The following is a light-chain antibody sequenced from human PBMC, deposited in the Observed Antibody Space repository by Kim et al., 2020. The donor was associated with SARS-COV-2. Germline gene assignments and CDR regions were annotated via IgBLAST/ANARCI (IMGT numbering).Light chain of an antibody. V-gene: IGLV2-14*03. Sequence: GQAITISCSGSSHDIGGHSHVSWFQQHPGKAPIHIIYDVTNRPSGVSNRFSGSKSGNTASLTISGLQAEDEAHYYCNSYTNSATWVFGGGTQLTVL. J-gene: IGLJ3*02. CDR3: NSYTNSATWV. CDR1: SHDIGGHSH. CDR2: DVT.